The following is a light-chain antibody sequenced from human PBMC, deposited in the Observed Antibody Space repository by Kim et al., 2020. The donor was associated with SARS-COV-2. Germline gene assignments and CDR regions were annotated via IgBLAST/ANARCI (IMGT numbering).Light chain of an antibody. CDR3: QQYNNWPRT. J-gene: IGKJ2*01. CDR2: GAS. CDR1: QNVSSN. V-gene: IGKV3-15*01. Sequence: EIVMTQSPATLSVSPGERATLSCRASQNVSSNLAWYQQKPGQAPRLLIYGASTRATGIPARFSGSGSGTEFTLTISSLQSEDFAVYYCQQYNNWPRTFGQGTKLEI.